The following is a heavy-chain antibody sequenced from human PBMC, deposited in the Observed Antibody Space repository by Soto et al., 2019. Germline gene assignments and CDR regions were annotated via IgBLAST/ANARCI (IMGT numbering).Heavy chain of an antibody. CDR2: ISSSGYTV. D-gene: IGHD2-2*01. V-gene: IGHV3-48*03. CDR3: VRYCSTTLCNGVATRTFDY. Sequence: PGGSLRLSCAASRFTFITYEMNWVRQAPGKGLEWVSYISSSGYTVYYADSVKGRFTISRDNTRNSLYLQMNSLRDEDTALYYCVRYCSTTLCNGVATRTFDYWGQGTLVTVSS. CDR1: RFTFITYE. J-gene: IGHJ4*02.